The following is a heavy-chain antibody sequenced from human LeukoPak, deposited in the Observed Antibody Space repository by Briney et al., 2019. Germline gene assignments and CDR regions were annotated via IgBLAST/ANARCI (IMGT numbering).Heavy chain of an antibody. Sequence: ASVKVSCKASGYTFSNYNIYWVRQAPGHGLEWMGIIFPSGGSTTYAQRFQGRVTMTRDTSTSTVFMELSSLRSEDTAVYYCARVKADCGGDCYLDYWGQGTLVTVSS. D-gene: IGHD2-21*02. CDR2: IFPSGGST. J-gene: IGHJ4*02. CDR3: ARVKADCGGDCYLDY. CDR1: GYTFSNYN. V-gene: IGHV1-46*01.